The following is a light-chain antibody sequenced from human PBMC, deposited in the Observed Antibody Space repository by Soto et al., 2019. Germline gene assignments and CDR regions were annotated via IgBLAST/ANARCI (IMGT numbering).Light chain of an antibody. V-gene: IGLV1-51*01. CDR2: DNF. CDR1: SSNIGDNY. CDR3: GAWDNRLPLWL. J-gene: IGLJ2*01. Sequence: QSVLTQPPSMSAAPGQKVTISCSGHSSNIGDNYVFWYQQFSGTVPRLLIYDNFRRPSGIPDRFSGSKSGTSATLDITGLQTGDEADYYCGAWDNRLPLWLFGGGTKLTVL.